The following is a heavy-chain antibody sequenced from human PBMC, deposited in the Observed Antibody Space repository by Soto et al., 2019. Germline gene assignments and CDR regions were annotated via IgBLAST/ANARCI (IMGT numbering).Heavy chain of an antibody. V-gene: IGHV3-23*01. CDR1: GFTFSSYA. Sequence: GGSLRLSCAASGFTFSSYATSWVRQAPGKGLEWVSAISGSGGSTYYADSVKGRFTISRDNSKNTLYLQMNSLRAEDTAVYYCANNLRPQYYFDYWGQGTLVIVSS. CDR2: ISGSGGST. CDR3: ANNLRPQYYFDY. J-gene: IGHJ4*02.